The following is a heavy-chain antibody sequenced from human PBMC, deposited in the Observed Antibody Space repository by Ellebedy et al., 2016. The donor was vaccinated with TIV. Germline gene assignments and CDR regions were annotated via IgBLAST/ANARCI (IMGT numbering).Heavy chain of an antibody. CDR3: AREAISYATSGYYFDY. V-gene: IGHV3-7*01. CDR2: IKQGGSDI. D-gene: IGHD3-16*01. Sequence: PGGSLRLSCAASGFSLNVNYMSWVRQAPGKGLEWVANIKQGGSDIHYADSVKGRFTISRDNAKSSLYLQMNSLRAEDTAVYYCAREAISYATSGYYFDYWGQGTLVTVSS. J-gene: IGHJ4*02. CDR1: GFSLNVNY.